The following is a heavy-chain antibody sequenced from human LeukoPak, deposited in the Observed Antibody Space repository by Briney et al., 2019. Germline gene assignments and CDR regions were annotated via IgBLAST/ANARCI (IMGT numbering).Heavy chain of an antibody. J-gene: IGHJ4*02. CDR1: GYTFTGYY. D-gene: IGHD5-24*01. Sequence: GASVKVSCKASGYTFTGYYMHWVRQAPGQGVEWMGWINPNSGGTNYAQKFQGRVTMTRDTSISTAYMELSRLRSDDTAVYYCARDRRDGYNFYDYWGQGTLVTVSS. CDR3: ARDRRDGYNFYDY. CDR2: INPNSGGT. V-gene: IGHV1-2*02.